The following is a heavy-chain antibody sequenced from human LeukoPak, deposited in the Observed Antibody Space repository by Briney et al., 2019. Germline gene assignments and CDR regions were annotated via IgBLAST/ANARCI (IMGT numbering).Heavy chain of an antibody. V-gene: IGHV3-30*18. Sequence: GGSLRLSCAASGFTFSSYGMHWVRQAPGKGLEWVAVISYDGSNKYYADSLKGRFTISRGNSKNTQYLQMNSLRAADTAVYYCAKASPDYYYDSSGPPLGMDVWGKGTTVTVSS. CDR2: ISYDGSNK. J-gene: IGHJ6*04. D-gene: IGHD3-22*01. CDR1: GFTFSSYG. CDR3: AKASPDYYYDSSGPPLGMDV.